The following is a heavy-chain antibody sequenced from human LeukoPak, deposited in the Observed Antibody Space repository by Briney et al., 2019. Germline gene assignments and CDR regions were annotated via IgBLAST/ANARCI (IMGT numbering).Heavy chain of an antibody. CDR1: GGSISTPGYY. CDR3: ARHALATVTDPSFDY. CDR2: LYHSGST. Sequence: SETLSLTCTVSGGSISTPGYYWGWIRQPPGKGLEWIGSLYHSGSTYYKPSLKSRATISVDKSKNQCPLKLRSVTAADTAVYYCARHALATVTDPSFDYWGQGTLVTVSS. D-gene: IGHD2-21*02. J-gene: IGHJ4*02. V-gene: IGHV4-39*01.